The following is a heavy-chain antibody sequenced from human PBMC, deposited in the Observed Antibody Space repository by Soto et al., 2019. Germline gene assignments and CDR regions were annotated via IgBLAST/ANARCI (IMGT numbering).Heavy chain of an antibody. CDR1: GGSISSSSYY. CDR2: IYYSGST. J-gene: IGHJ4*02. Sequence: SETLSLTCTVSGGSISSSSYYWGGIRQHPGKGLSWIGTIYYSGSTSYNPSLQRRVTISVDTSNNQFSLKLSSVTAADTAVYYCARSPRAHVPAAAIPEELDYWGQGTLVTVSS. D-gene: IGHD2-2*01. V-gene: IGHV4-39*01. CDR3: ARSPRAHVPAAAIPEELDY.